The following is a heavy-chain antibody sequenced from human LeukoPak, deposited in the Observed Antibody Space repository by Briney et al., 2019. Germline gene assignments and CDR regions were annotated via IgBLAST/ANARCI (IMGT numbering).Heavy chain of an antibody. CDR1: GFTFTSYG. Sequence: GGSLRLSCAASGFTFTSYGMHWVRQAPGKGLEWVGGIWYDGSNKYYADSVKGRVTISRDNPKNTLYLQMNSLRSEDTDVYYCARSPIVGAYFDIWGQGKMVTVSS. CDR3: ARSPIVGAYFDI. J-gene: IGHJ3*02. CDR2: IWYDGSNK. V-gene: IGHV3-33*01. D-gene: IGHD1-26*01.